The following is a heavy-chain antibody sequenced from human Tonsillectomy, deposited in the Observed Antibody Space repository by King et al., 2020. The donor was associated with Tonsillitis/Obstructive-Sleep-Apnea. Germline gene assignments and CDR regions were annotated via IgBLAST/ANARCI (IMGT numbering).Heavy chain of an antibody. CDR1: GFTFSNAW. J-gene: IGHJ6*03. D-gene: IGHD2-2*01. CDR3: TTDPDIVVVPAAISFYYYMDV. Sequence: VQLVESGGGLVKPGGSLRLSCAASGFTFSNAWMSWVRQAPGKGLEWVGRIKSKTDGGTTDYAAPVKGRFTISRDDSKNTLYLQMNSLKTEDTAVYYCTTDPDIVVVPAAISFYYYMDVWGKGTTVTVSS. CDR2: IKSKTDGGTT. V-gene: IGHV3-15*01.